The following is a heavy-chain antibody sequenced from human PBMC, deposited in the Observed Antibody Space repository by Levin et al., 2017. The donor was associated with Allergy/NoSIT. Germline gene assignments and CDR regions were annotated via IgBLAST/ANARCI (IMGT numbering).Heavy chain of an antibody. J-gene: IGHJ4*02. CDR3: ARHLGQRDVGDC. V-gene: IGHV4-39*01. D-gene: IGHD2-21*02. CDR1: GGSISSSSYY. CDR2: IYYSGSGSI. Sequence: TSETLSLTCTVSGGSISSSSYYWAWIRQPPGKALEWIGSIYYSGSGSIYYNASLKSRVTVSVDTSKNHLSLKVSSVTAADTAVYYCARHLGQRDVGDCWGQGTLVTVSS.